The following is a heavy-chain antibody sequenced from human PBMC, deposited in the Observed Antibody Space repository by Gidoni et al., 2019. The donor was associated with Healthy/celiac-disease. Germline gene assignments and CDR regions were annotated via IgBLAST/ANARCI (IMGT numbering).Heavy chain of an antibody. CDR2: IWYDGSNK. V-gene: IGHV3-33*01. D-gene: IGHD6-19*01. J-gene: IGHJ4*02. Sequence: QVQLVESGGGVVQPGRSLRLSCAASGFTFSSYGMHWVRQAPGKGLEWVAVIWYDGSNKYYADSVKGRFTISRDNSKNTLYLQMNSLRAEDTAVYYCARAPGIAVAGNIDYWGQGTLVTVSS. CDR1: GFTFSSYG. CDR3: ARAPGIAVAGNIDY.